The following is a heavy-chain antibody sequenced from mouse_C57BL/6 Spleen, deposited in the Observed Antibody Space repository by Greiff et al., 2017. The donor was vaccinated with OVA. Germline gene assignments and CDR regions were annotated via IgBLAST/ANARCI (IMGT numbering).Heavy chain of an antibody. CDR1: GFNIKDDY. CDR2: IDPENGDT. V-gene: IGHV14-4*01. CDR3: TTSGLRSYYFGD. Sequence: VQLQQSGAELVRPGASVKLSCTASGFNIKDDYMHWVKQRPEQGLEWIGWIDPENGDTEYASKFQGKATITADTSSNTAYLQLSSLTSEDTAVYYCTTSGLRSYYFGDWGQGTTLTVSS. D-gene: IGHD1-1*01. J-gene: IGHJ2*01.